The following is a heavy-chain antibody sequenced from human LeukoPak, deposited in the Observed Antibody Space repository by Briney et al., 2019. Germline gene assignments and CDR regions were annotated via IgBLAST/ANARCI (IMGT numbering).Heavy chain of an antibody. CDR1: GFTLSSYA. V-gene: IGHV3-23*01. D-gene: IGHD3-10*01. J-gene: IGHJ4*02. CDR2: ISGSGGST. Sequence: RAGGSLRLSCAASGFTLSSYAMSWVRQAPGKGLEWVSAISGSGGSTYYADSVKGRFTISRDNSKNTLYLQMNSLRAEDTAVYYCATNPYYYDSTLFDYWGQGTLVTVSS. CDR3: ATNPYYYDSTLFDY.